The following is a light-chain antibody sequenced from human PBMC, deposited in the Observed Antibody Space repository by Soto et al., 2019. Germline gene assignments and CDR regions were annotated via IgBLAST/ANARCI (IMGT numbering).Light chain of an antibody. V-gene: IGLV2-14*01. CDR3: SSYTSSSPYVV. Sequence: QSALPQPASVSGSPGPSITISCTGTSSDVGGYNYVSWYQQHPGKAPKLMIYDVSNRPSGVSNRFSASKSGNTASLTISGLQVEDEADYYCSSYTSSSPYVVFGGGTKLTVL. J-gene: IGLJ2*01. CDR1: SSDVGGYNY. CDR2: DVS.